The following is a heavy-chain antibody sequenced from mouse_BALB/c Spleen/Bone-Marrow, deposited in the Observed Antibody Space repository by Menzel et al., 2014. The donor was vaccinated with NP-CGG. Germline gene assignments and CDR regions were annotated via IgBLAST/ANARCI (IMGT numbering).Heavy chain of an antibody. CDR3: ARFPIYYGNYGAMDY. CDR2: IAPGSGST. CDR1: GYTFTSYW. Sequence: DLVKPGASVKLSCKASGYTFTSYWINWIKQRPGQGLEWIGRIAPGSGSTYYNEMFKGKATLTVETSSSTAYIQLSSLSSEDSAVYFCARFPIYYGNYGAMDYWGQGTSVTVSS. V-gene: IGHV1S41*01. J-gene: IGHJ4*01. D-gene: IGHD2-1*01.